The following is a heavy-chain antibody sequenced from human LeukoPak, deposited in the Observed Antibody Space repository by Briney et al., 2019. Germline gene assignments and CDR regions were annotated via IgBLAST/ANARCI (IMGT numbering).Heavy chain of an antibody. CDR1: GFTFSSYS. D-gene: IGHD3-22*01. Sequence: GGSLRLSCAASGFTFSSYSMNWVRQALGKGLEWVSSISSSSSYIYYADSVKGRFTISRDNAKNSLYLQMNSLRAEDTAVYYCARVHYYYDSSGYTTPFDYWGQGTLVTVSS. J-gene: IGHJ4*02. CDR3: ARVHYYYDSSGYTTPFDY. CDR2: ISSSSSYI. V-gene: IGHV3-21*01.